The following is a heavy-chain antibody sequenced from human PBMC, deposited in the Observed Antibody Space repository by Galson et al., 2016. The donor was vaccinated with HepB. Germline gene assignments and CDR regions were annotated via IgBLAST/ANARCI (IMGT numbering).Heavy chain of an antibody. D-gene: IGHD2-15*01. CDR3: AKDPLLLGVVMSAATS. Sequence: SLRLSCAASGITFSDYHMHWVRQAPGKGLEWVALISYDGSNKYYADSVKGRFTISRDNSKNTLYLQMNSLRAEDTAVYYCAKDPLLLGVVMSAATSWGQGTLVTVSS. J-gene: IGHJ4*02. V-gene: IGHV3-30-3*01. CDR1: GITFSDYH. CDR2: ISYDGSNK.